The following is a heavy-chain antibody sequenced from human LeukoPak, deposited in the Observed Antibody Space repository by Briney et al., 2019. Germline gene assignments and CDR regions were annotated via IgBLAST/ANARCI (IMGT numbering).Heavy chain of an antibody. D-gene: IGHD1-26*01. J-gene: IGHJ6*03. CDR2: SNDSGGT. Sequence: SETLSLTCTVSGGSISSSSYYWGWIRQPPGKRLEWVGESNDSGGTNYNPSLKSRVTISADKSKNQVSLKLTSVTAADTAVYYCARLSVIVGAALEYYYYYMDVWGQGTTVTVSS. CDR3: ARLSVIVGAALEYYYYYMDV. CDR1: GGSISSSSYY. V-gene: IGHV4-61*05.